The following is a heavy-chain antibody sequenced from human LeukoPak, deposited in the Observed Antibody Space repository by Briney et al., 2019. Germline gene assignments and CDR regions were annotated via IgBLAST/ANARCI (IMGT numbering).Heavy chain of an antibody. V-gene: IGHV4-34*01. D-gene: IGHD2-15*01. J-gene: IGHJ3*01. Sequence: SETLSLTCAVYGGSFSGYYWSWIRQPPGKGLEWIGEINHSGSTNYNPSLKSRVTISVDTSKNQFSLKLSSVTAADTAVYYCARRGRAQGPLSLWGQGTMVTVSS. CDR3: ARRGRAQGPLSL. CDR1: GGSFSGYY. CDR2: INHSGST.